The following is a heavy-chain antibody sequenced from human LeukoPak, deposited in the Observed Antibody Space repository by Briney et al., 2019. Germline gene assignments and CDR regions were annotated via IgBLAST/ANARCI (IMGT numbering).Heavy chain of an antibody. D-gene: IGHD3-10*01. J-gene: IGHJ3*02. CDR3: ARGVAGLVRGDAFDI. CDR2: ISAYNGNT. V-gene: IGHV1-18*04. Sequence: ASVKVSCKASGYTFTSYGISWVRQAPGQGLEWMGWISAYNGNTNYAQKLQGRVAMTTDTSTSTAYMELRSLRSDDTAVYYCARGVAGLVRGDAFDIWGQGTMDTVSS. CDR1: GYTFTSYG.